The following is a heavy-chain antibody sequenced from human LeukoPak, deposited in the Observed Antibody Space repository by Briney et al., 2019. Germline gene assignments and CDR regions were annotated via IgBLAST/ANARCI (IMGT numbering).Heavy chain of an antibody. Sequence: GGSLRLSCAASGFTFSTYAVHWVRQAPGKGLEWVAVIWYDGSNKYYADSVKGRFTISRDNSKNTLYLQMNSLRAEDTAVYYCARWGYDFWSGYSSSYFDYWGQGTLVTVSS. V-gene: IGHV3-33*08. CDR2: IWYDGSNK. CDR3: ARWGYDFWSGYSSSYFDY. D-gene: IGHD3-3*01. J-gene: IGHJ4*02. CDR1: GFTFSTYA.